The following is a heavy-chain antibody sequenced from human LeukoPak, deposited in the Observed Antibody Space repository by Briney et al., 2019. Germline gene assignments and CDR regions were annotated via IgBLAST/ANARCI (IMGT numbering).Heavy chain of an antibody. CDR2: IHFSGST. V-gene: IGHV4-59*01. CDR3: ARGQWLEYDAFDI. Sequence: SETLSLICTVSGGSISRYYWSWMRQPPGKGLEWIGYIHFSGSTSYNPSLKSRVTISVDTSKNQFSLNLSSVTAADTAVYYCARGQWLEYDAFDIWGQGTMVTVSS. D-gene: IGHD6-19*01. J-gene: IGHJ3*02. CDR1: GGSISRYY.